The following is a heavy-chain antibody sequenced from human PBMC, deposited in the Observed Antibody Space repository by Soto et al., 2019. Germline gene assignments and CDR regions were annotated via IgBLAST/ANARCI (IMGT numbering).Heavy chain of an antibody. D-gene: IGHD3-10*01. V-gene: IGHV1-69*13. J-gene: IGHJ4*02. CDR3: ARSEWFGELFNYFDY. Sequence: SVKVSCKASGGTFSSYAISWVRQAPGQGLEWMGGIIPIFGTANYAQKFQGRVTITADESTSTAYMELSSLRSEDTAVYYCARSEWFGELFNYFDYWGQGTLVTVSS. CDR2: IIPIFGTA. CDR1: GGTFSSYA.